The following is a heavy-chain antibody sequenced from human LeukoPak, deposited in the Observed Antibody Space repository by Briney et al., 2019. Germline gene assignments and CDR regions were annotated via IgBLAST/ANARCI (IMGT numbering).Heavy chain of an antibody. CDR3: TILYGGEAYNWFDP. CDR1: GFTFSNYY. Sequence: PGGSLRLSCAAFGFTFSNYYMDWVRQAPGKGLDWVGRIKNKANSYTTQYAASVKGRFTISRDDSQNSLYLQMDSLKTEDTAVYYCTILYGGEAYNWFDPWGQGTLVTVSS. CDR2: IKNKANSYTT. D-gene: IGHD2-21*01. J-gene: IGHJ5*02. V-gene: IGHV3-72*01.